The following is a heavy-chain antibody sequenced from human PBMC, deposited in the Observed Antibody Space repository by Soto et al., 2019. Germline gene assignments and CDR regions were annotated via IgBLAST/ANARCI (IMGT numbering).Heavy chain of an antibody. V-gene: IGHV1-18*04. CDR3: ARTTSLIIAATAY. J-gene: IGHJ4*02. CDR1: GYTFSIYA. CDR2: VSTNNGNA. D-gene: IGHD2-15*01. Sequence: VSCKTSGYTFSIYAISRARHAPGQGVEWMGWVSTNNGNANYTKKLQGRVSMSTDTSPTTAYMDLTSLTTDDKDISYGARTTSLIIAATAYWGQGTLVTVSS.